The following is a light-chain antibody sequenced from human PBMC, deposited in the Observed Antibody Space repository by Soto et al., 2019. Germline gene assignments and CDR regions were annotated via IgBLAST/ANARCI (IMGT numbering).Light chain of an antibody. CDR2: SAS. CDR3: QKFDNDPLT. CDR1: QGISNY. Sequence: DIQMTQSPSSLSASAGDRVTITCRTSQGISNYLAWYQQAPGKVPRLLIYSASTLQSGVPSRFSGSGSGTEYTLTISSLQPEDVATYYCQKFDNDPLTFGGGTKVEIK. J-gene: IGKJ4*01. V-gene: IGKV1-27*01.